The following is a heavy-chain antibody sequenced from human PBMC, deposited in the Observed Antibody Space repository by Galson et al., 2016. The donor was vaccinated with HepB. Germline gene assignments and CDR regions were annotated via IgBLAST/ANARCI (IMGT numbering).Heavy chain of an antibody. D-gene: IGHD6-19*01. CDR1: GGSISSYY. V-gene: IGHV4-59*01. CDR3: ARASPRDSSGWYPDAFDI. Sequence: VSGGSISSYYWSWIRQPPGKGLEWIGYIYYSGSTNYNPSLKSRVTISVDTSKNQFSLKLSSVTAADTAVYYCARASPRDSSGWYPDAFDIWGQGTMVTVSS. J-gene: IGHJ3*02. CDR2: IYYSGST.